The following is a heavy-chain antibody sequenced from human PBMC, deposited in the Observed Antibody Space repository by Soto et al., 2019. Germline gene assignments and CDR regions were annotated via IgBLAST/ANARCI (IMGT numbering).Heavy chain of an antibody. CDR3: TRQHLDVPVASAIDY. V-gene: IGHV3-73*01. D-gene: IGHD6-19*01. Sequence: PGGSLRLSCAASGFTFSGSTIHWVLQTSWKGLEWVGRIPSKTNTYATAYAASVKGRFTISRDDSKNTAYLQMNSLKTEDTAVYYCTRQHLDVPVASAIDYWGQGTLVTVSS. CDR1: GFTFSGST. CDR2: IPSKTNTYAT. J-gene: IGHJ4*02.